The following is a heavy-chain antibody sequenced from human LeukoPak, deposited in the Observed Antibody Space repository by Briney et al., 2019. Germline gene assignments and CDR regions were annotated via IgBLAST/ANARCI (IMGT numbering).Heavy chain of an antibody. Sequence: GGSLRLSCAASGFTFSSYGMHWVRQAPGKGLEWVAVIWYDGSNKYYADSVKGRFTISRDNSKNTLYLQMNSLGAEDTAVYYCARDLAIVVVPAAYPKLYYYYGMDVWGQGTTVTVSS. D-gene: IGHD2-2*01. J-gene: IGHJ6*02. CDR2: IWYDGSNK. CDR3: ARDLAIVVVPAAYPKLYYYYGMDV. CDR1: GFTFSSYG. V-gene: IGHV3-33*01.